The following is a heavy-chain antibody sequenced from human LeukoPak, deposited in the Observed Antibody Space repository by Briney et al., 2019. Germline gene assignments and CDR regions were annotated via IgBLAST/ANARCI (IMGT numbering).Heavy chain of an antibody. CDR1: GGSFSGYY. J-gene: IGHJ4*02. CDR2: INHSGST. V-gene: IGHV4-34*01. Sequence: PSETLSLTCAVYGGSFSGYYWSWIRQPPGKGLEWIGEINHSGSTNYNPSLKSRVTISVDTSKNQFSLKLSSVTAADTAVYYCARSKLKYDFWSGYYRGGYFDYWGQGTLVTVSS. CDR3: ARSKLKYDFWSGYYRGGYFDY. D-gene: IGHD3-3*01.